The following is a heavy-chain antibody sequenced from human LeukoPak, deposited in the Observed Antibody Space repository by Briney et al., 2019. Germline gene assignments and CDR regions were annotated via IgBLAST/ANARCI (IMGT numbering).Heavy chain of an antibody. CDR1: GGSISSGGYS. J-gene: IGHJ4*02. V-gene: IGHV4-30-4*07. CDR3: ARGAGSGWYFFYSY. Sequence: PSETLSLTCAVSGGSISSGGYSWSWIRQPPGKGLEWIGYIFYSGSTYYNPSLKSRITISVDTSKNQFSLKLNSVTAADTAFYYCARGAGSGWYFFYSYWGQGTLVTVSS. CDR2: IFYSGST. D-gene: IGHD6-19*01.